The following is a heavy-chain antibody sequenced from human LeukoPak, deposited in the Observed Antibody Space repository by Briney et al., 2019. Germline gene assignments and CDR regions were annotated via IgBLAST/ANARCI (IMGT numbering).Heavy chain of an antibody. CDR3: AKESRYFDWFPNWFDP. V-gene: IGHV3-23*01. CDR1: GFTFSSYG. CDR2: ISGSGGST. J-gene: IGHJ5*02. D-gene: IGHD3-9*01. Sequence: SGGSLRLSCAASGFTFSSYGMSWVRQAPGKGLEWVSAISGSGGSTYYADSVKGRFTISRDNSKNTLYLQMNSLRAEDTAVYYCAKESRYFDWFPNWFDPWGQGTLVTVSS.